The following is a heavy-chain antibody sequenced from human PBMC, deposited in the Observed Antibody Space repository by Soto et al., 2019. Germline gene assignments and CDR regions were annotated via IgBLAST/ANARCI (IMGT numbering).Heavy chain of an antibody. CDR3: ARDVRSYDFWSGYCDY. CDR2: ISYDGSNK. D-gene: IGHD3-3*01. Sequence: QVQLVESGGGVVQPGRSLRLSCAASGFTFSSYAMHWVRQAPGKGLEWVAVISYDGSNKYYADSVKGRFTISRDNSKNTPYLQMNSLRAEDTAVYYCARDVRSYDFWSGYCDYWGQGTLVTVSS. J-gene: IGHJ4*02. V-gene: IGHV3-30-3*01. CDR1: GFTFSSYA.